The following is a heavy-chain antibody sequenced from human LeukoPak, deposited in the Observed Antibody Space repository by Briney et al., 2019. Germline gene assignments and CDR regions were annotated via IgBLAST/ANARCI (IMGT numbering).Heavy chain of an antibody. Sequence: SVKVSCKASGGTFTSYAISWVRQAPGQGLEWMGGIIPIFGTANYAQKFQGRVTITTDESTSTAYMELSSLRSEDTAVYYCARGYCSSTSCYTADSFDPWGRGTLVTVSS. D-gene: IGHD2-2*02. CDR1: GGTFTSYA. CDR3: ARGYCSSTSCYTADSFDP. CDR2: IIPIFGTA. V-gene: IGHV1-69*05. J-gene: IGHJ5*02.